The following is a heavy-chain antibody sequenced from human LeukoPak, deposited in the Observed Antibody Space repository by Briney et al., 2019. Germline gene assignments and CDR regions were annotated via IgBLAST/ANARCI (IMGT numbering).Heavy chain of an antibody. CDR3: ARDSYDFWSGHGGVDY. D-gene: IGHD3-3*01. J-gene: IGHJ4*02. CDR2: ISSSSSYI. Sequence: GGSLRLSCAASGFTFSSYEMNWVRQAPGKGLEWVSYISSSSSYIYYADSVKGRFTISRDNAKNSLYLQMNSLRAEDTAVYYCARDSYDFWSGHGGVDYWGQGTLVTVSS. CDR1: GFTFSSYE. V-gene: IGHV3-21*05.